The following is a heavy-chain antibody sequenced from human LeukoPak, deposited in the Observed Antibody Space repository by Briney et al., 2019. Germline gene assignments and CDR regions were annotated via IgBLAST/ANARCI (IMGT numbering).Heavy chain of an antibody. CDR3: ARETDSPLFDY. D-gene: IGHD3-22*01. CDR2: ISSSGSTI. CDR1: GFTFNIYE. Sequence: GWSLRLSCAASGFTFNIYEMNWVRQAPGKGLEWVSYISSSGSTIYYADSVKGRLTISRDKARDSLYLQMNSLRVDDTAVYYCARETDSPLFDYWGQGTLVTVSS. V-gene: IGHV3-48*03. J-gene: IGHJ4*02.